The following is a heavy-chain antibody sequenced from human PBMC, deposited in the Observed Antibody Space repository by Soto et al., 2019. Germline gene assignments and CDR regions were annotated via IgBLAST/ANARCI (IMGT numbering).Heavy chain of an antibody. CDR2: VTADGGT. D-gene: IGHD2-15*01. CDR1: GFTVSSHA. CDR3: APHVYCSGGSCQYDAFAI. V-gene: IGHV3-23*01. Sequence: EVQVLESVGGLLQPGGSLRLSCEGSGFTVSSHAMTWIRQSPGKGPDWVSTVTADGGTYYADSVKGRFAMSRDTSENTLYLQRNSLGAEDTAAYYCAPHVYCSGGSCQYDAFAIRGQGTMVTVSS. J-gene: IGHJ3*02.